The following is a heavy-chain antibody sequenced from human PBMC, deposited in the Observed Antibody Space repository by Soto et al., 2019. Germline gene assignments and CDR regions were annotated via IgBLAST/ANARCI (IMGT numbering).Heavy chain of an antibody. J-gene: IGHJ4*02. V-gene: IGHV3-23*01. CDR3: AGHGGSSY. CDR2: ISGSGGT. D-gene: IGHD1-26*01. CDR1: GFTLKNYA. Sequence: EVQLLESGGGFVQPGGSLRLSCAGSGFTLKNYAMSWVRQAPGKGLEWVSSISGSGGTYYADSVKGRFTISRDNSKNTLYLQMNSLRAEDTAVYYCAGHGGSSYLGQGTLVTVSS.